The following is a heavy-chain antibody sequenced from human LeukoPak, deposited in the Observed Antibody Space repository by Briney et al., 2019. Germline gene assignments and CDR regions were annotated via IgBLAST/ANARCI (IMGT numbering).Heavy chain of an antibody. J-gene: IGHJ4*02. CDR3: ARLDSSSWGMGDY. Sequence: GGSLKLSCAASGFTFSSYSMNWVRQAPGKGLEWVSYISSSSSTIYYADSVKGRFTISRDNAKNSLYLQMNSLRAEDTAVYYCARLDSSSWGMGDYWGQGTLVTVSS. D-gene: IGHD6-6*01. V-gene: IGHV3-48*01. CDR2: ISSSSSTI. CDR1: GFTFSSYS.